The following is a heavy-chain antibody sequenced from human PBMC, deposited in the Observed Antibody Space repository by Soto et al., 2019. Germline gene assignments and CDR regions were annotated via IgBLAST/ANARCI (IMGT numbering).Heavy chain of an antibody. D-gene: IGHD2-15*01. CDR1: GGTLSSYG. J-gene: IGHJ4*02. CDR2: IIPMFGIT. V-gene: IGHV1-69*14. CDR3: ASDRGYGQVN. Sequence: QVQLVQSGAEVKKPGSSVKVSCNVSGGTLSSYGFNWVRQAPGQGLEWMGGIIPMFGITNHTQKFQDRIRISAESSTNSAYMALRSLGADGTVIYYCASDRGYGQVNWGQGTLLTVSS.